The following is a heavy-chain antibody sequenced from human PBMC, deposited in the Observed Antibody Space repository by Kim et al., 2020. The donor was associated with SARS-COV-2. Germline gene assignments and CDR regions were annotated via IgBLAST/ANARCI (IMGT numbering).Heavy chain of an antibody. CDR2: IYYSGST. D-gene: IGHD6-13*01. Sequence: SETLSLTCTVSGGSIGSYYWNWIRQPPGKTLEWIGYIYYSGSTNYNPSLESRVTISVDTSKTQFSLNLTSVTAAYTAVYYCARQYSSSWLVYGMDVWGQG. V-gene: IGHV4-59*01. CDR1: GGSIGSYY. CDR3: ARQYSSSWLVYGMDV. J-gene: IGHJ6*02.